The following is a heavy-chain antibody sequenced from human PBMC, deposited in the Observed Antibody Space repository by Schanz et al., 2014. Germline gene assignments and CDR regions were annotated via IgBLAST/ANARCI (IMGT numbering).Heavy chain of an antibody. D-gene: IGHD3-10*01. J-gene: IGHJ4*02. CDR1: GGSFSGYY. Sequence: QVQLQQWGAGLLKPSETLSLTCGVFGGSFSGYYWSWIRQPPGKGLEWIGYIYYSGSTYYNPSLKSRVTISVDTSKNQFSLKLSSVAAADTAVYYCARGLRPFAELSAYWGQGTLVIVSS. V-gene: IGHV4-34*01. CDR3: ARGLRPFAELSAY. CDR2: IYYSGST.